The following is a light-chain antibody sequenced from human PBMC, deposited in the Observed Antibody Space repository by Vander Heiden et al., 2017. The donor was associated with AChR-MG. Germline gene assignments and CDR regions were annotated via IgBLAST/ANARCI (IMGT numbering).Light chain of an antibody. J-gene: IGLJ2*01. Sequence: QSVLTQPPSVSEAPGQRVTISCTVSSPHIGADYDVHWYQQLPGTAPKLLSYATRNRPSGGPDRFSGSKSGTSASLTITGLQAEDEADYYCQSYDSSLSVVFGGGTKLTVL. CDR1: SPHIGADYD. V-gene: IGLV1-40*01. CDR2: ATR. CDR3: QSYDSSLSVV.